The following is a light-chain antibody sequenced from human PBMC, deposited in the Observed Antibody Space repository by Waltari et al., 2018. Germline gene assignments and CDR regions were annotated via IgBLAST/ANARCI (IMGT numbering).Light chain of an antibody. J-gene: IGLJ1*01. V-gene: IGLV2-14*03. Sequence: QSALTPPASVSGSPGQLITTSSTGTSRDVGGYIHVSWYQQHPGKAPKLLIHDVSSRPSGTSDRFSGSKSGNTASLIISGLQADDEADYYCSSYTASRLYVFGTGTKVTVL. CDR1: SRDVGGYIH. CDR2: DVS. CDR3: SSYTASRLYV.